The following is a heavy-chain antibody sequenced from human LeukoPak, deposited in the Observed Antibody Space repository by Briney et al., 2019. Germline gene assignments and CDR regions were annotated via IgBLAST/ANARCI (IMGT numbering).Heavy chain of an antibody. D-gene: IGHD5-18*01. Sequence: PGGSLRLSCAASGFTFSDYYMSWIRQAPGKGLEWVSYISSSGSTIYCADSVKGRFTISRDNAKSSLYLQMNSLRAEDTAVYYCARVGGAMVNWFDPWGQGTLVTVSS. CDR3: ARVGGAMVNWFDP. CDR2: ISSSGSTI. CDR1: GFTFSDYY. J-gene: IGHJ5*02. V-gene: IGHV3-11*01.